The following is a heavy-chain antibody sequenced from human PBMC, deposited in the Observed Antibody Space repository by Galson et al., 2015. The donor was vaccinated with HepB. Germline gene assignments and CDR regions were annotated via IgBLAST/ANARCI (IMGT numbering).Heavy chain of an antibody. J-gene: IGHJ3*02. CDR1: GYTFTSYG. CDR2: ISAYNGNT. V-gene: IGHV1-18*01. CDR3: ARVAYDSSGYLPIYASDI. D-gene: IGHD3-22*01. Sequence: SVKVSCKASGYTFTSYGISWVRQAPGQGLEWMGWISAYNGNTNYAQKLQGRVTMTTDTSTSTAYMELRSLRSDDTAVYYCARVAYDSSGYLPIYASDIWGQGAMVTVSS.